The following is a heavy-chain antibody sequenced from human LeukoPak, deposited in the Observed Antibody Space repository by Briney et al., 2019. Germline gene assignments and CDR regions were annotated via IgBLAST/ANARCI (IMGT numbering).Heavy chain of an antibody. CDR1: GDSVSSNSAV. Sequence: SQTLSLTCAISGDSVSSNSAVWNWIRQSPSRGLEWLGRTYYRSKWYNDYAVSVKSRITINPDTSKNQFSLQLNSVTPEDTAVYYCARVHRNYDILTGEYYYYGMDVWGKGTTVTVYS. CDR3: ARVHRNYDILTGEYYYYGMDV. V-gene: IGHV6-1*01. D-gene: IGHD3-9*01. J-gene: IGHJ6*04. CDR2: TYYRSKWYN.